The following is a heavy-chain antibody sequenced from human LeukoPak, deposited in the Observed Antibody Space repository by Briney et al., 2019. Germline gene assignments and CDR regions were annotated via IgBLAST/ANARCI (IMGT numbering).Heavy chain of an antibody. Sequence: SETLSLTCTVSGGSISSGSYYWSWIRQPAGKGLEWIGRIYTSGSTNYNPSLKSRVTISVDTSKNQFSLKLSSVTAADTAVYYCARDGWFGELSLDYWGQGTLVTVSS. V-gene: IGHV4-61*02. J-gene: IGHJ4*02. D-gene: IGHD3-10*01. CDR2: IYTSGST. CDR1: GGSISSGSYY. CDR3: ARDGWFGELSLDY.